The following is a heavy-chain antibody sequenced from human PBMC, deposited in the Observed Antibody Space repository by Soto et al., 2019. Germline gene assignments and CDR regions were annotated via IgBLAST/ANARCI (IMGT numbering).Heavy chain of an antibody. D-gene: IGHD4-17*01. V-gene: IGHV3-30*18. CDR3: AKAVPRTDDAFDI. CDR2: ISYDGSNK. CDR1: GFTFSSYG. J-gene: IGHJ3*02. Sequence: QVQLVESGGGVVQPGRSLRLSCGDSGFTFSSYGMHWDRLTPGKGLEWVAVISYDGSNKYYADSVKGRFTISRDNSKNTLYLQINSLRAEDTGVYYCAKAVPRTDDAFDIWGQGTMVTVSS.